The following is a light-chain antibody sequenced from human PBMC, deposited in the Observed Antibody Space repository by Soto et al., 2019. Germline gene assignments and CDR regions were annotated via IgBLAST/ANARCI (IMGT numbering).Light chain of an antibody. CDR2: AAS. Sequence: IQLTQSPSSLSASVGDRVTITCRASQGIRNYLAWYQQKPGKAPNLLIFAASTLHSGVPSRFSGSGSETDFTLIISNLQPDDSETYFCQQLLSYPLTFGGGTKVDIK. J-gene: IGKJ4*01. CDR3: QQLLSYPLT. V-gene: IGKV1-9*01. CDR1: QGIRNY.